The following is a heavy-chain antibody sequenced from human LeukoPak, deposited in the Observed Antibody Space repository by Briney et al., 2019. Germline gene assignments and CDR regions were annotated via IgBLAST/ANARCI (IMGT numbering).Heavy chain of an antibody. V-gene: IGHV4-59*11. CDR1: GGSITSHS. CDR2: ISYSGNT. CDR3: ATGREGYMRSPHLIEY. J-gene: IGHJ4*02. Sequence: LSETLSLTCTVSGGSITSHSWNWIRQPLGKGLEWIGYISYSGNTNYNPSLKSRVTISLETSENQFSLKLSSVTAADTALYYCATGREGYMRSPHLIEYWGQGSLVTVSS. D-gene: IGHD5-24*01.